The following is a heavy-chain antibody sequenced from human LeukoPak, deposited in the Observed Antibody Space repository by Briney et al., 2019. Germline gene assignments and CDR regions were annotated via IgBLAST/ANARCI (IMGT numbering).Heavy chain of an antibody. CDR2: IIPIFGTA. Sequence: SVKVSCKASGGTFSSCAISWVRQAPGQGLEWMGGIIPIFGTANYAQKFRGRVTITTDESTSTAYMELSSLRSEDTAVYYCARDGSGYSYGYYNWLDPWGQGTLVTVSS. CDR3: ARDGSGYSYGYYNWLDP. J-gene: IGHJ5*02. V-gene: IGHV1-69*05. CDR1: GGTFSSCA. D-gene: IGHD5-18*01.